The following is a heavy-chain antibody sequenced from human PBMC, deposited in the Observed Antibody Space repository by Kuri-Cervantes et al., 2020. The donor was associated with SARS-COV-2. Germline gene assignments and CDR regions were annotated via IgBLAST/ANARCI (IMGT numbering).Heavy chain of an antibody. Sequence: GESLKISCAASGFTFSSYWMSWIRQAPGKGLEWVSYISSSSSYTNYADSVKGRFTISRDNAKNSLYLQMNSLRAEDTAVYYCARDPGPKAHYGMDVWGQGTTVTVSS. J-gene: IGHJ6*02. CDR3: ARDPGPKAHYGMDV. CDR1: GFTFSSYW. CDR2: ISSSSSYT. V-gene: IGHV3-11*06.